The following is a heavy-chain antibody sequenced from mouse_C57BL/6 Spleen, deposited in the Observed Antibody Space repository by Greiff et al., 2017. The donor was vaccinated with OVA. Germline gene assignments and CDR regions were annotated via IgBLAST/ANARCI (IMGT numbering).Heavy chain of an antibody. CDR2: IHPNSGST. J-gene: IGHJ1*03. CDR3: ASRVYYGSSYDWYFDV. V-gene: IGHV1-64*01. CDR1: GYTFTSYW. D-gene: IGHD1-1*01. Sequence: QVQLKQPGAELVKPGASVKLSCKASGYTFTSYWMHWVKQRPGQGLEWIGMIHPNSGSTNYNEKFKSKATLTVDKSSSTAYMQLSSLTSEDSAVYYCASRVYYGSSYDWYFDVWGTGTTVTVSS.